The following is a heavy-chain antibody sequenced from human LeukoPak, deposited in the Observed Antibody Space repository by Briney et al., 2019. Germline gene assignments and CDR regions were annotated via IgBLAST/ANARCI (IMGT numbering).Heavy chain of an antibody. V-gene: IGHV4-30-4*01. Sequence: SQTLSLTCTVSGGSINSGDYYWSWIRQPPGKGLEWIGYIYYSGSTYYNPSLKSRVTISVDTSKNQFSLKLSSVTAADTAVYYCAREEGYCGGDCYSPWFDPWGQGTLVTVSS. CDR1: GGSINSGDYY. CDR3: AREEGYCGGDCYSPWFDP. CDR2: IYYSGST. D-gene: IGHD2-21*02. J-gene: IGHJ5*02.